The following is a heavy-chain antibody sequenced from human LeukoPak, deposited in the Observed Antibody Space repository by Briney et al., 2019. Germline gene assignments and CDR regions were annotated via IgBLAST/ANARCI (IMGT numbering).Heavy chain of an antibody. J-gene: IGHJ6*02. V-gene: IGHV3-21*01. CDR1: GFSFSNAW. D-gene: IGHD4-17*01. CDR2: ISSSSSYI. Sequence: PGGSLRLSCTASGFSFSNAWVSWVRQAPGKGLEWVSSISSSSSYIYYADSVKGRFTISRDNAKNSLYLQMNSLRAEDTAVYYCARENYPTTVPTWSNGMDVWGQGTTVTVSS. CDR3: ARENYPTTVPTWSNGMDV.